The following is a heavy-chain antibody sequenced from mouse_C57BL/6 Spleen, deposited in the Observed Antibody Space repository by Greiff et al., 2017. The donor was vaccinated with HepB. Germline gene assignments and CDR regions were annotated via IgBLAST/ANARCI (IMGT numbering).Heavy chain of an antibody. J-gene: IGHJ1*03. Sequence: QVQLQQSGPELVKPGASVKISCKASGYAFSSSWMNWVKQRPGKGLEWIGRIYPGDGDTNYNGKFKGKATLTADKSSSTAYMQLSSLTSEDSAVYFCARGRGGSRYVGGFDVWGTGTTVTVSS. CDR3: ARGRGGSRYVGGFDV. D-gene: IGHD1-1*01. CDR2: IYPGDGDT. CDR1: GYAFSSSW. V-gene: IGHV1-82*01.